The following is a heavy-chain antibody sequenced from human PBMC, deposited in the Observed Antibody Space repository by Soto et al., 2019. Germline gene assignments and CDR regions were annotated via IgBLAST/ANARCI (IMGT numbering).Heavy chain of an antibody. D-gene: IGHD3-22*01. CDR3: VRCSAYYQDY. CDR2: SRNKANSYTT. J-gene: IGHJ4*02. V-gene: IGHV3-72*01. Sequence: GGSLRLSCAASGFTLSDYYMEWFRQAPGKGLEWIGRSRNKANSYTTEYAASVKGRFTFSRDDSKNSVYLQMTSLKTEDTAVYFCVRCSAYYQDYWGQGTLVTVSS. CDR1: GFTLSDYY.